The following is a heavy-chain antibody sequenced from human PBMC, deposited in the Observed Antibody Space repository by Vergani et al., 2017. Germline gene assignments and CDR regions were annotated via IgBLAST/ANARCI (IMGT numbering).Heavy chain of an antibody. Sequence: QVQLVESGGGVVQPGRSLRLSCAASGFTFSSYAMHWVRQAPGKGLEWVAVISYDGSNKYYADSVKGRFTISRDNSKNTLYLQMNSLRAEDTAVYYCAKDRTPQGLQYGPPDYWGQGTLVTVSS. CDR3: AKDRTPQGLQYGPPDY. CDR2: ISYDGSNK. D-gene: IGHD2/OR15-2a*01. J-gene: IGHJ4*02. V-gene: IGHV3-30-3*01. CDR1: GFTFSSYA.